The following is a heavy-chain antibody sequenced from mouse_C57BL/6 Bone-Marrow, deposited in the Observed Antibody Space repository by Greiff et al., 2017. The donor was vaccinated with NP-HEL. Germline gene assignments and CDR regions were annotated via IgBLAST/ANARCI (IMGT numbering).Heavy chain of an antibody. V-gene: IGHV1-39*01. CDR1: GYSFTDYN. J-gene: IGHJ4*01. CDR3: ARKKGSYDYNYAMDY. CDR2: INPNYGTT. D-gene: IGHD2-4*01. Sequence: EVQLVESGPELVKPGASVKISCKASGYSFTDYNMNWVKQSNGKSLEWIGVINPNYGTTSYNQKFKGKATLTVDQSSSTAYMQLNSLTSEDSAVYYCARKKGSYDYNYAMDYWGQGTSVTVSS.